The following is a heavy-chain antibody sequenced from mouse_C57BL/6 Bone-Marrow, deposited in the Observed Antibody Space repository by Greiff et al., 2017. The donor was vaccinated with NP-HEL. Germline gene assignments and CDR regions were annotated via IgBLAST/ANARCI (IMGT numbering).Heavy chain of an antibody. J-gene: IGHJ4*01. CDR1: EYEFPSHD. Sequence: EVKLMESGGGLVQPGESLKLSCESNEYEFPSHDMSWVRKTPEKRLELVAAINSDGGSTYYPDTMERRFIISRDNTKKTLYLQMSSLRSEDTALYYCARHNYGSSFPYYAMDYWGQGTSVTVSS. V-gene: IGHV5-2*01. CDR2: INSDGGST. CDR3: ARHNYGSSFPYYAMDY. D-gene: IGHD1-1*01.